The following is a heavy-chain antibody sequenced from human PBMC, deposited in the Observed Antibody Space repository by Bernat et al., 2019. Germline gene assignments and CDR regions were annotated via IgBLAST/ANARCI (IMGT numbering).Heavy chain of an antibody. CDR3: AKPATSPVGIVVVPAATWFDP. V-gene: IGHV3-23*01. D-gene: IGHD2-2*03. Sequence: EVQLLESGGGLVQPGGSLRLSCEASGFTFSSYAMSWVRQAPGQGLEWVSGISGSGAGTYYADSVKGRFTISRDNSKNTLYMQMNSLRAEDTAVYYCAKPATSPVGIVVVPAATWFDPWGQGTLVTVSS. J-gene: IGHJ5*02. CDR2: ISGSGAGT. CDR1: GFTFSSYA.